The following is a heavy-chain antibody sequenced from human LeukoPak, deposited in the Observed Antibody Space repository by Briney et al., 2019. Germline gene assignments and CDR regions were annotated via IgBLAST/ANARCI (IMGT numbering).Heavy chain of an antibody. CDR2: INPNSGGT. Sequence: GASVKVSCKASGYTFTGYYMHWVRQAPGQGLEWMGWINPNSGGTNYAQKFQGRVTMTRDTSISTAYMELSRLRSDDTAVYYCARARPYCSSTSCYSYSFDYWGQGTLVTVSS. CDR3: ARARPYCSSTSCYSYSFDY. D-gene: IGHD2-2*02. V-gene: IGHV1-2*02. J-gene: IGHJ4*02. CDR1: GYTFTGYY.